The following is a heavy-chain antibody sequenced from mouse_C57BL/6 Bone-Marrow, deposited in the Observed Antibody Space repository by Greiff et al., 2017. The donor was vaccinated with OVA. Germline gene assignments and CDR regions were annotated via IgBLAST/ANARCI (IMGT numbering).Heavy chain of an antibody. V-gene: IGHV2-5*01. Sequence: VKLVESGPGLVQPSQRLSITCTVSGFSLTSYGVHWVRQSPGKGLEWLGVIWRGGSTDYNAAFMSRLSITKDNSKSQVFFKMNSLQADDTAIHYCAKVNPCFDVWGTGTTVTVSS. CDR2: IWRGGST. CDR1: GFSLTSYG. CDR3: AKVNPCFDV. J-gene: IGHJ1*03.